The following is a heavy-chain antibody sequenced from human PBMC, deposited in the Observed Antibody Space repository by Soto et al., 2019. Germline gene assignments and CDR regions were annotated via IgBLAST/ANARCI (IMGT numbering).Heavy chain of an antibody. CDR3: ARTRTAGSGPLDS. CDR1: RGSISSGGYY. Sequence: ASGTLSLTCTVSRGSISSGGYYWSWVRQQPGKGLEWIGYIDYTGSAFYNPSLRSRGTMSVDTSQNQFSLTLSSVTAADTAGYFCARTRTAGSGPLDSWGQGGQVT. D-gene: IGHD2-15*01. CDR2: IDYTGSA. V-gene: IGHV4-31*03. J-gene: IGHJ5*01.